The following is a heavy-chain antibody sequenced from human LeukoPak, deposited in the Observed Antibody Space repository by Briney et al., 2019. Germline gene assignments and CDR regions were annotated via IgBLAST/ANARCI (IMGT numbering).Heavy chain of an antibody. CDR1: GYSISSGYY. V-gene: IGHV4-38-2*02. CDR2: IYHSGST. D-gene: IGHD2-2*01. Sequence: SETLSLTCTVSGYSISSGYYWGWIRQPPGKVLEWIGSIYHSGSTYYNPSLKSRVTISVDTSKNQFSLKLSSVTAADTAVYYCARPHCSSTSCLLDYWGQGTLVTVSS. J-gene: IGHJ4*02. CDR3: ARPHCSSTSCLLDY.